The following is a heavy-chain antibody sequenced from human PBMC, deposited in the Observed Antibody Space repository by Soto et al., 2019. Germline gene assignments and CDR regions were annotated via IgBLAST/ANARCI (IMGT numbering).Heavy chain of an antibody. V-gene: IGHV4-34*01. Sequence: QVQLQQWGAGLLKPSETLSLTCAVYGGSLSGYYWSWIRQPPGKGLEWIGEINHSGSTNYNPSLRSRVPISGDTSKNQFSLKLSSVTAADTAVYYCASGDLRDEDYWCQGTLVTVSS. CDR3: ASGDLRDEDY. D-gene: IGHD4-17*01. CDR2: INHSGST. CDR1: GGSLSGYY. J-gene: IGHJ4*02.